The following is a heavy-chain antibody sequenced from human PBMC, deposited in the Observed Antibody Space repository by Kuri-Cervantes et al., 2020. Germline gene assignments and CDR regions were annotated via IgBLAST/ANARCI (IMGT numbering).Heavy chain of an antibody. Sequence: GGSLRLSCKGSGYSFTNYWIGWVRQMPGKGLEWMGIIYPDDSDTRYSPSFQGQVTISADKSISTAYLQWSSLKASDTAMYYCAGDISSSWSGGDYWGQGTLVTVSS. V-gene: IGHV5-51*01. CDR1: GYSFTNYW. CDR3: AGDISSSWSGGDY. J-gene: IGHJ4*02. CDR2: IYPDDSDT. D-gene: IGHD6-13*01.